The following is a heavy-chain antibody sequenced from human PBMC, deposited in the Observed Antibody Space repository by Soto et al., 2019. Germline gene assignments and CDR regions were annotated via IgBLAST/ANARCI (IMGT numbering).Heavy chain of an antibody. D-gene: IGHD5-18*01. Sequence: GGSLRLSCAASGFTVSSNYMSWVRQAPGKGLEWVSVIYSGGSTYYADSVKGRFTISRHNSKNTLYLQMNSLRAEDTAVYYCARGYSYVYYYYYYMDVWCKGTTVTVSS. J-gene: IGHJ6*03. CDR1: GFTVSSNY. CDR3: ARGYSYVYYYYYYMDV. CDR2: IYSGGST. V-gene: IGHV3-53*04.